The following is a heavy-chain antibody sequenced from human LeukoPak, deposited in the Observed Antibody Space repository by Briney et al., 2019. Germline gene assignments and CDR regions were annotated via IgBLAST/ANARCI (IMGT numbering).Heavy chain of an antibody. D-gene: IGHD6-13*01. CDR1: GFTFSSYD. CDR3: ARGIAAAGTSPWVLDY. J-gene: IGHJ4*02. CDR2: IGTAGDT. V-gene: IGHV3-13*01. Sequence: GGSLRLSCAASGFTFSSYDMHWVRQATGKGLEWVSAIGTAGDTYYPGSVKGRFTISRENAKNSLYLQMNSLRAGDTAVYYCARGIAAAGTSPWVLDYWGQGTLVTVSS.